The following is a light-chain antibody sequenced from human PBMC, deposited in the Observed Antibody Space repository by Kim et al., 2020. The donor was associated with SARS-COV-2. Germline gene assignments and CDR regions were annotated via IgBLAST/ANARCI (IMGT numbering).Light chain of an antibody. V-gene: IGLV2-14*01. CDR3: SSYTSSTTLV. J-gene: IGLJ3*02. CDR2: EVN. Sequence: QSALTQPASVSGSPGESITISCTGTSSDVGRYNYVSWYQHHPGKAPKLMIYEVNKWPSGVSNRFSGSKSGNTASLTISGLQAEDEADYYCSSYTSSTTLVFGGGTKLTVL. CDR1: SSDVGRYNY.